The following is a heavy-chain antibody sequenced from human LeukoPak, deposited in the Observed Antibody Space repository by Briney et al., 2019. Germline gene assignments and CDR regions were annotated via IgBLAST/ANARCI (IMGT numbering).Heavy chain of an antibody. D-gene: IGHD3-10*01. CDR3: ARGVWF. J-gene: IGHJ4*02. V-gene: IGHV3-7*03. Sequence: GGSLRLSCAASGFTFGSYWMSWVRQAPGKGLEWVANIKQDGSEKYYVDSVKGRFTISRDNAKNSLYLQMNSLRAEDTAVYYCARGVWFGDQGTLVTVSS. CDR2: IKQDGSEK. CDR1: GFTFGSYW.